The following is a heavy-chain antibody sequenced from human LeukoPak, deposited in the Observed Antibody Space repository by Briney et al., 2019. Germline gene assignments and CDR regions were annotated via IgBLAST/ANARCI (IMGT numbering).Heavy chain of an antibody. CDR3: ARDSTAVRAMVTIGNPFDY. CDR1: GFTFSSYA. V-gene: IGHV3-30*04. Sequence: GGSLRLSCAASGFTFSSYAMHWVRQAPGKGLEWVAVISYDGSNKYYADSVKGRFTISRDNSKNTLYLQMNSLRAEDTAVYYCARDSTAVRAMVTIGNPFDYWGQRTLVTVSS. D-gene: IGHD5-18*01. CDR2: ISYDGSNK. J-gene: IGHJ4*02.